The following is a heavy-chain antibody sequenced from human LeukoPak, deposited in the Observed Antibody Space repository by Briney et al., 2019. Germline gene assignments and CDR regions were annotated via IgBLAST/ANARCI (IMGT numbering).Heavy chain of an antibody. J-gene: IGHJ6*03. V-gene: IGHV1-18*01. CDR3: ARGGGVVLRSYMDV. Sequence: ASVKVSCKASGYTFTSYGISWVRQAPGQGLEWMGWISAYNGNTNYAQKLQGRVTMTRDTSIVYMELSSLRSEDTAVYYCARGGGVVLRSYMDVWGKGTTVTISS. D-gene: IGHD3-3*01. CDR2: ISAYNGNT. CDR1: GYTFTSYG.